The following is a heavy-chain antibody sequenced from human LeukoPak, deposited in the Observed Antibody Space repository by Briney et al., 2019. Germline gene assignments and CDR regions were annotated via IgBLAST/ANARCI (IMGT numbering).Heavy chain of an antibody. J-gene: IGHJ4*02. CDR3: ARRYASSDWYYFDY. CDR2: IYAGDFDT. CDR1: GYTFTSYW. D-gene: IGHD6-13*01. Sequence: GESLKISCKGSGYTFTSYWIAWVRQMPGKGLEWMGVIYAGDFDTRYSPSFQGQVTISADKSINTAYLQWSNLEASDTAVYYCARRYASSDWYYFDYWGQGTLVTVSS. V-gene: IGHV5-51*01.